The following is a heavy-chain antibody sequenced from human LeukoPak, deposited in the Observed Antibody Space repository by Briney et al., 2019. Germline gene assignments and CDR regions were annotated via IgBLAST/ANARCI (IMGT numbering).Heavy chain of an antibody. CDR3: AKDFRYCSNTSCYGDDAFDI. D-gene: IGHD2-2*01. Sequence: GGSLRLSCAASGFTFSSYAMSWVRQAPGKGLEWVSAIRGSGVRTYYADSVKGRFTISRDNSKNTLYLQMNSLRAEDTAVYYCAKDFRYCSNTSCYGDDAFDIWGQGTMVTVSS. CDR1: GFTFSSYA. V-gene: IGHV3-23*01. CDR2: IRGSGVRT. J-gene: IGHJ3*02.